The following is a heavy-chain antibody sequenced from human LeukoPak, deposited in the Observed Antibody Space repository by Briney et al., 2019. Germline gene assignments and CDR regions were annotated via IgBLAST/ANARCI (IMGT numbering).Heavy chain of an antibody. V-gene: IGHV4-30-2*01. CDR2: IYHSGST. CDR3: ARSSFLFVDY. D-gene: IGHD2-21*01. J-gene: IGHJ4*02. CDR1: GGSISSGGYY. Sequence: SQTLSLTCTVSGGSISSGGYYWSWIRQPPGKGLEWIGYIYHSGSTYYNPSLKSRVPISVDRSKNQFSLKLSSVTAADTAVYYCARSSFLFVDYWGQGTLVTVSS.